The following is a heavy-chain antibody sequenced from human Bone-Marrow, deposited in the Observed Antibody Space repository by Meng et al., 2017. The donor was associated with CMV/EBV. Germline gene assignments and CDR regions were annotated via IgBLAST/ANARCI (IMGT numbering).Heavy chain of an antibody. D-gene: IGHD6-19*01. J-gene: IGHJ4*02. V-gene: IGHV3-23*01. CDR3: AKRRSGWDQYFDY. CDR1: GFTFSSYA. CDR2: ISGTGGST. Sequence: GESLKISCAASGFTFSSYAMSWVRQAPGKGLEWVSAISGTGGSTYYGDSVKGRFTLSRDNSKNTLYLQMNSLRAEDTAVYYCAKRRSGWDQYFDYWGQGTLVTVSS.